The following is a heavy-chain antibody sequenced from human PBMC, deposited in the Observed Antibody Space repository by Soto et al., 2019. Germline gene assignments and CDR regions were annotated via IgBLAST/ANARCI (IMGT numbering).Heavy chain of an antibody. CDR1: GYSFTSYW. Sequence: RGESLKISCKGSGYSFTSYWIGWVRQMPGEGLEWMGIIYPGDSDTRYSPSFQGQVTISADKSISTAYLQWSSLKASDTAMYYCARSREIAAAGTGWFDPWGQGTLVTVSS. V-gene: IGHV5-51*01. CDR3: ARSREIAAAGTGWFDP. J-gene: IGHJ5*02. CDR2: IYPGDSDT. D-gene: IGHD6-13*01.